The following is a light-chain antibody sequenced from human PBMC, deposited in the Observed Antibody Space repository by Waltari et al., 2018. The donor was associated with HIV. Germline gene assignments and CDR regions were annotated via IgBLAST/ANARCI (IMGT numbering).Light chain of an antibody. J-gene: IGKJ1*01. CDR1: QSIRNY. Sequence: DIQMTQSPSTLSASVGAGVTITCRASQSIRNYLNWYQQKSGKAPKLLIYAASSLHSGVPFRFSGNGSGADFTLTISILQPEDSATYFCQPSYTTLTWTFGQGTKVEV. CDR2: AAS. V-gene: IGKV1-39*01. CDR3: QPSYTTLTWT.